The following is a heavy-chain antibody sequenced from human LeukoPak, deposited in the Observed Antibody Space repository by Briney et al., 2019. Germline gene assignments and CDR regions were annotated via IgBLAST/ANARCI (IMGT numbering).Heavy chain of an antibody. D-gene: IGHD2-2*01. V-gene: IGHV3-23*01. Sequence: PGGSLRLSCAASGFTFSRYVMSWLLQAPGKGLEWVSGIIGGGGSTYYADSVKGRFTISGDNSRNTLFLQMNSLRAEDTAVYYCAHGAMYQLDYWGQGTLVTVSS. CDR3: AHGAMYQLDY. CDR1: GFTFSRYV. CDR2: IIGGGGST. J-gene: IGHJ4*02.